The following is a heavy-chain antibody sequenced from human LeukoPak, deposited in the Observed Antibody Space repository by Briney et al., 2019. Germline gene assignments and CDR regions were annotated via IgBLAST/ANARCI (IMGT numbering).Heavy chain of an antibody. CDR1: GGSFSGYY. V-gene: IGHV3-21*01. CDR2: ISSSSSYI. D-gene: IGHD3-3*01. CDR3: AREYDFWSGYYYFDY. Sequence: ETLSLTCAVYGGSFSGYYWSWIRQPPGKGLEWVSSISSSSSYIYYADSVKGRFTISRDNAKNSLYLQMNSLRAEDTAVYYCAREYDFWSGYYYFDYWGQGTLVTVSS. J-gene: IGHJ4*02.